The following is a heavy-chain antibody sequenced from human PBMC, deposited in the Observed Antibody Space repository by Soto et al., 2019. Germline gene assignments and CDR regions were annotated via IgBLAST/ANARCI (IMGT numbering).Heavy chain of an antibody. CDR3: ARDRDYDILTGYYPLAFDI. CDR2: INPNSGGT. CDR1: GYTFTGYY. V-gene: IGHV1-2*02. J-gene: IGHJ3*02. Sequence: ASVKVSCKASGYTFTGYYMHWVRQAPGQGLEWMGWINPNSGGTNYAQKFQGRVTMTRDTSISTAYMELSRLRSDDTAVYYCARDRDYDILTGYYPLAFDIWGQGTMVTV. D-gene: IGHD3-9*01.